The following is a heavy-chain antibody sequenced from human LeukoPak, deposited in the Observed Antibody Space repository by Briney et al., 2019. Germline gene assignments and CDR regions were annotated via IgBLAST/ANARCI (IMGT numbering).Heavy chain of an antibody. J-gene: IGHJ6*04. CDR1: GFTFSNYG. Sequence: GGTLRLSCAASGFTFSNYGMSWVRQALGKGVEWVSAITGSGSSTYYADSVKGRFTISRDNSKSTLYLQMNSLRAEDTAVYYCAELGITMIGGVWGKGTTVTISS. CDR3: AELGITMIGGV. CDR2: ITGSGSST. V-gene: IGHV3-23*01. D-gene: IGHD3-10*02.